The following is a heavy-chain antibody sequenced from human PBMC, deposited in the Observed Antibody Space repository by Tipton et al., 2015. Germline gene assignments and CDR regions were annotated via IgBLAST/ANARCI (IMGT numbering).Heavy chain of an antibody. D-gene: IGHD3-3*01. V-gene: IGHV3-7*01. CDR1: GFKFGNHW. J-gene: IGHJ6*02. CDR3: ARSFGVVNYQSAMDV. Sequence: SLRLSCVGSGFKFGNHWISWVRQAPGKGLEWVANIKQDGSEKYYVDSVKGRLTISRDNSKKTLYLQMNNLRAEDTAVYYCARSFGVVNYQSAMDVWGQGTTVTVSS. CDR2: IKQDGSEK.